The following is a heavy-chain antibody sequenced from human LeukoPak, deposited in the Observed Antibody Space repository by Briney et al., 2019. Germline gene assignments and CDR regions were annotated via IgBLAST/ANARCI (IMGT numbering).Heavy chain of an antibody. D-gene: IGHD2-15*01. V-gene: IGHV3-23*01. CDR3: ARVQDIGLFRWY. Sequence: PGGSLRLSCAASGFSFGTDAMNWVRQAPGKALQWVSTFNGNDGVTFYADSVRGRFTISRDDSDNTLYLQMNSLRAEDTAVYYCARVQDIGLFRWYWGQGTLVTVSS. J-gene: IGHJ4*02. CDR1: GFSFGTDA. CDR2: FNGNDGVT.